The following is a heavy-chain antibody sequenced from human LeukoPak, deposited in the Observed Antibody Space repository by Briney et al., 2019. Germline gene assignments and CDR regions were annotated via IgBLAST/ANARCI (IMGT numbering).Heavy chain of an antibody. V-gene: IGHV3-7*01. J-gene: IGHJ3*02. CDR3: ARLGNWGGNAFDI. CDR1: GFTLSNHW. Sequence: GVSLRLSCAASGFTLSNHWMIWVRQAPGKGLEWVANIKQDGSEKYYVDSVKGRFTISRDNAKNSLYLQVNSLRAEDTAVYYCARLGNWGGNAFDIWGQGTMVTVSS. CDR2: IKQDGSEK. D-gene: IGHD7-27*01.